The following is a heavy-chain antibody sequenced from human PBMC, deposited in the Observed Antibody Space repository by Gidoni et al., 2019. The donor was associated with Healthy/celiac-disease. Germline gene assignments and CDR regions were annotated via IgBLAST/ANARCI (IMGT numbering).Heavy chain of an antibody. CDR3: ATPLRLGELSSWLLDY. Sequence: QVQLVQSGAEVKKPGSSVQVSCKAPAGTFSSYAISWVRQAPGQGLEWMGGFIPIFGTANYAQKFQGRVTITAYKSTSTAYMELSSLRSEGTAVYYCATPLRLGELSSWLLDYWGQGTLVTVSS. J-gene: IGHJ4*02. D-gene: IGHD3-16*02. CDR2: FIPIFGTA. V-gene: IGHV1-69*06. CDR1: AGTFSSYA.